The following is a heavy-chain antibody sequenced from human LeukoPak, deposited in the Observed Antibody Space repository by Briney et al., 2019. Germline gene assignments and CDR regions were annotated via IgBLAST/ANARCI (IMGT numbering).Heavy chain of an antibody. CDR2: ISTRESNT. V-gene: IGHV3-23*01. CDR1: GFTFSSYA. Sequence: PGGSLRLSCAASGFTFSSYAMSWVRQAPGKGLGWVSTISTRESNTYYADSVKGRFTISRDNSKNTVYLQMNSLRAEDTAIYYCTWGVGSASWGQGTPVTVSS. J-gene: IGHJ4*02. CDR3: TWGVGSAS. D-gene: IGHD6-25*01.